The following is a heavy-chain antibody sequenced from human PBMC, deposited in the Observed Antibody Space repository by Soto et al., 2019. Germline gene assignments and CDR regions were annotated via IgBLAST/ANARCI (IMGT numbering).Heavy chain of an antibody. J-gene: IGHJ5*02. Sequence: ASVKVSCKASGYTFTSHGTSWVRQAPGQGLEWMGWINVYNGNTKYAQKVQGRVTMTTDTSTSTAYMELRSLRSDDTAVYYCARGVGSGSYYNQYNWFDPWGQGTLVTAPQ. CDR2: INVYNGNT. D-gene: IGHD3-10*01. CDR3: ARGVGSGSYYNQYNWFDP. V-gene: IGHV1-18*01. CDR1: GYTFTSHG.